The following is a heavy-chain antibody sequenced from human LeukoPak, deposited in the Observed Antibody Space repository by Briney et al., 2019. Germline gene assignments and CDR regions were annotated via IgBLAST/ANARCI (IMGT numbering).Heavy chain of an antibody. D-gene: IGHD3-10*01. Sequence: KPSVTLSLTCAGYGGSFSGYYWSWIRQPPGKGREWIREINHSGSTNYNPSHKSLVTISVDTSKNQFSLKLRSVTAADTAVYYCARHRDEGSGSRRNYYYMDVWGKGTTVTVSS. CDR3: ARHRDEGSGSRRNYYYMDV. CDR2: INHSGST. CDR1: GGSFSGYY. V-gene: IGHV4-34*01. J-gene: IGHJ6*03.